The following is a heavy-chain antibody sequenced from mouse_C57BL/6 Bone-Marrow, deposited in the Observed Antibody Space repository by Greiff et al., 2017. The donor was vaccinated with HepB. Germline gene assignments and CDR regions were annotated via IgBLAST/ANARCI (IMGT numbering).Heavy chain of an antibody. CDR3: ARSGEGDGTGYFDV. D-gene: IGHD1-1*01. Sequence: QVQLKESGAELARPGASVKLSCKASGYTFTSYGISWVKQRTGQGLEWIGEIYPRSGNTYYNEKFKGKATLTADKSSSTAYMELRSLTSEDSAVYFCARSGEGDGTGYFDVWGTGTTVTVSS. CDR1: GYTFTSYG. V-gene: IGHV1-81*01. J-gene: IGHJ1*03. CDR2: IYPRSGNT.